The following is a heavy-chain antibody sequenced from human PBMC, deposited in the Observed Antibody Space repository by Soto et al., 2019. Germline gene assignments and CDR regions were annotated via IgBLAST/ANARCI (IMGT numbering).Heavy chain of an antibody. D-gene: IGHD2-21*02. CDR3: ARYCCGGDCQGFDI. CDR1: GGSISGYY. CDR2: IFYTGST. J-gene: IGHJ3*02. V-gene: IGHV4-59*01. Sequence: QVQLQESGPGLVKPSETLSLTCTVTGGSISGYYWSWIRQPPGKGLEWIGYIFYTGSTNSNPSLKSRVTMSVDTSKTQFSLKLNSVTAADTAVYYCARYCCGGDCQGFDIWGQGTMVTVSS.